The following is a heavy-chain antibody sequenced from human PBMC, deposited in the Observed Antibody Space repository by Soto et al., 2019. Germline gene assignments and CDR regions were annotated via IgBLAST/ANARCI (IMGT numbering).Heavy chain of an antibody. D-gene: IGHD2-15*01. J-gene: IGHJ6*02. Sequence: GASVKVSCKASGGTFSSYAISWVRQAPGQGLEWMGGIIPIFGTANYAQKFQGRVTTTADKSTSTAYMELSSLRSEDTAVYYCARDRVGYCSGGSCYPQGYYYYGMDVWGQGTTVTVSS. CDR1: GGTFSSYA. CDR2: IIPIFGTA. V-gene: IGHV1-69*06. CDR3: ARDRVGYCSGGSCYPQGYYYYGMDV.